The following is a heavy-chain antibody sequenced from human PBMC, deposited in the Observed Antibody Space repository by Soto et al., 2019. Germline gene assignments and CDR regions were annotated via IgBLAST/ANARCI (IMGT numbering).Heavy chain of an antibody. CDR3: ARVMRVLEWLPPYYYYMDV. CDR1: GGSFSGYY. V-gene: IGHV4-34*01. D-gene: IGHD3-3*01. Sequence: PSETLSLTCAVYGGSFSGYYWSWIRQPPGKGLEWIGEINHSGSTNYNPSLKSRVTISVDTSKNQFSLKLSSVTAADTAVYYCARVMRVLEWLPPYYYYMDVWGKGTTVTVSS. J-gene: IGHJ6*03. CDR2: INHSGST.